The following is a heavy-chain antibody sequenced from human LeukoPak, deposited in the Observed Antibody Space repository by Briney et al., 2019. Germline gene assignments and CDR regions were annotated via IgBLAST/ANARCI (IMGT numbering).Heavy chain of an antibody. Sequence: GGSLRLSCAASGFTFSSYGMHWVRQAPGKGLEWVSAISGSGGSTYYADSVKGRFTISRDNSKNTLYLQMNSLRAEDTAVYYCAKDLMYNWNDGGNWFDPWGQGTLVTVSS. V-gene: IGHV3-23*01. J-gene: IGHJ5*02. CDR2: ISGSGGST. D-gene: IGHD1-1*01. CDR3: AKDLMYNWNDGGNWFDP. CDR1: GFTFSSYG.